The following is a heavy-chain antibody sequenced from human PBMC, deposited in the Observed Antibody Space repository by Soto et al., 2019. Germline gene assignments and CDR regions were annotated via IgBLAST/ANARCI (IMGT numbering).Heavy chain of an antibody. CDR3: AKLLNGVTVLDY. Sequence: EVQLVESGGGLVQPGGSLRLSCTASGITLSRDWMTWVRQAPGKGLEWVASIKPDGSGEYYLDSVKGRFTISRDNTKNSLYLQANSLRAEDTAMYFCAKLLNGVTVLDYWGQGTLVTVSS. CDR1: GITLSRDW. J-gene: IGHJ4*02. V-gene: IGHV3-7*01. CDR2: IKPDGSGE. D-gene: IGHD2-21*02.